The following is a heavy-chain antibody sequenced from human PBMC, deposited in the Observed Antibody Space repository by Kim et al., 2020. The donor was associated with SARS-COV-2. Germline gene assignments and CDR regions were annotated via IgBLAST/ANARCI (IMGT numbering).Heavy chain of an antibody. CDR3: ARGRSLDRFDY. J-gene: IGHJ4*02. D-gene: IGHD1-1*01. Sequence: NFAQNFQGRVTMTRDTSISTAYVELSRLRSDDTAVYYCARGRSLDRFDYWGQGTLVTVSS. V-gene: IGHV1-2*02.